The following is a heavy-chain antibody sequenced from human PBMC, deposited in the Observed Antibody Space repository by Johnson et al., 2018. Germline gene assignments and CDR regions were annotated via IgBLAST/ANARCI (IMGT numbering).Heavy chain of an antibody. D-gene: IGHD1-14*01. Sequence: QVQLQESGPGLVKPSETLSLTCTVSGGSISSDYWSWIRQPPGKGLEWIGYIYYNGNTNYNPSLKSRVTMSVDTSKNQFSLRLSSVTAADTAVDYCARVGPERYFDDWGQGTLVTVSS. J-gene: IGHJ4*02. CDR1: GGSISSDY. CDR3: ARVGPERYFDD. CDR2: IYYNGNT. V-gene: IGHV4-59*01.